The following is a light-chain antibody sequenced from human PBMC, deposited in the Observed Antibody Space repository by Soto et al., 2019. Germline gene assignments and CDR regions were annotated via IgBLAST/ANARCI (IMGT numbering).Light chain of an antibody. J-gene: IGKJ5*01. CDR2: GAS. CDR1: QRVSSGY. V-gene: IGKV3-20*01. Sequence: EIVLTQSPGTLSLSPGERATLSCRASQRVSSGYVAWYQQKPGQAPRLLIYGASSRATGIPDRFRASASGTDFTLTISKLEPEDFAVYFCQQYGGSPAITFGQGTRPAIK. CDR3: QQYGGSPAIT.